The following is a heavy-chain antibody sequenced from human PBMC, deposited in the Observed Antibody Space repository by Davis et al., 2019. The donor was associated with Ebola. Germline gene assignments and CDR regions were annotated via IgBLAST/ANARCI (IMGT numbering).Heavy chain of an antibody. CDR3: AKDQGYYDSSGYQYLPYFDY. CDR2: ISYDGSNK. D-gene: IGHD3-22*01. V-gene: IGHV3-30*18. CDR1: GFTFSSYG. J-gene: IGHJ4*02. Sequence: PGGSLRLSCAASGFTFSSYGMHWVRQAPGKGLEWVAVISYDGSNKYYADSVKGRFTISRDNSKNTLYLQMNSLRAEDTAVYYCAKDQGYYDSSGYQYLPYFDYWGQGTLVTVSS.